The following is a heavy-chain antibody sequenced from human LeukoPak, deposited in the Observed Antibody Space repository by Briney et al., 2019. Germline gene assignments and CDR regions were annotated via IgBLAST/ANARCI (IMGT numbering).Heavy chain of an antibody. D-gene: IGHD2/OR15-2a*01. CDR1: GGSFSGYY. J-gene: IGHJ6*03. CDR3: ARDVIVPHYYMDV. V-gene: IGHV4-34*01. CDR2: IYYSGTT. Sequence: ASETLSLTCAVSGGSFSGYYWSWIRQSPGKGLEWIGNIYYSGTTYYNPSLKSRVIISVHTSKNQFSLKLSSVTAADTAVYYCARDVIVPHYYMDVWGKRTTVTVS.